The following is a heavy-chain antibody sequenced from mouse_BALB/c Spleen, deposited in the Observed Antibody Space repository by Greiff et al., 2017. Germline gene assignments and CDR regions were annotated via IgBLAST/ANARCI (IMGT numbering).Heavy chain of an antibody. CDR2: IDPANGNT. Sequence: EVQLQQSGAELVKPGASVKLSCTASGFNIKDTYMHWVKQRPEQGLEWIGRIDPANGNTKYDPKFQGKATITADTSSNTAYLQLSSLTSEDTAVYYCARLPHYYAMDYWGQGTSVTVSS. D-gene: IGHD5-5*01. J-gene: IGHJ4*01. CDR1: GFNIKDTY. CDR3: ARLPHYYAMDY. V-gene: IGHV14-3*02.